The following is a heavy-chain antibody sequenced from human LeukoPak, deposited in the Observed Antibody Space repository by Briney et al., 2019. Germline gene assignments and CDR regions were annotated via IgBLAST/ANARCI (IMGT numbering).Heavy chain of an antibody. Sequence: PSETLSLTCTVSGGSISSYYWSWIRQPPGKGLEWIGYIYYSGSTNYNPSLKSRVTISVDTSKNQFSLKLSSVPAADTAVYYCARDKAPEGFDPWGQGTLVTVSS. CDR1: GGSISSYY. J-gene: IGHJ5*02. V-gene: IGHV4-59*01. D-gene: IGHD1-14*01. CDR2: IYYSGST. CDR3: ARDKAPEGFDP.